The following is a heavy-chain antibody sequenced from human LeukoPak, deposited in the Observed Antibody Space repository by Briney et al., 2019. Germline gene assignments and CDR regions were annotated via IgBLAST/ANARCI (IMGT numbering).Heavy chain of an antibody. Sequence: PSETLSLTCTVSGGSISSSSYYWGWIRQPPGKGLEWIGSIYYSGSTYYNPSLKSRVTISVDTSKNQFSLKLSSVTAADTAVYYCAREGVAAYPFDYWGQGTLVTVSS. CDR1: GGSISSSSYY. D-gene: IGHD2-15*01. J-gene: IGHJ4*02. CDR3: AREGVAAYPFDY. V-gene: IGHV4-39*07. CDR2: IYYSGST.